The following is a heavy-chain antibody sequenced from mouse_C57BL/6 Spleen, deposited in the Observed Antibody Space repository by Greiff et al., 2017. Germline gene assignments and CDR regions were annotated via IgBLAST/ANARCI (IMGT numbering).Heavy chain of an antibody. V-gene: IGHV5-16*02. D-gene: IGHD2-1*01. Sequence: EVKLVESEGGLVQPGSSMKLSCTASGFTFSDYYMAWVRQVPEKGLEWVANINYDGSSTYYLDSLKSRFIISRDNAKNILYLQMSSLKSEDTATYYCARRGNYFSYAMDYWGQGTSVTVSS. J-gene: IGHJ4*01. CDR2: INYDGSST. CDR3: ARRGNYFSYAMDY. CDR1: GFTFSDYY.